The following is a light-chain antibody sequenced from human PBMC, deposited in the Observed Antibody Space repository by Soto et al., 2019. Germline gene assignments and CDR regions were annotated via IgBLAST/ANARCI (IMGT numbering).Light chain of an antibody. CDR3: QQYGSSPFT. CDR1: QSVSSN. CDR2: GAS. J-gene: IGKJ3*01. V-gene: IGKV3-15*01. Sequence: EIVMTQSPATLSVSPGERATLSCRASQSVSSNLAWYQQKPGQTPRLLIYGASTRATGIPARFSGSGSGTDFTLTISSLQSEDFAVYYCQQYGSSPFTFGPGTKVDIK.